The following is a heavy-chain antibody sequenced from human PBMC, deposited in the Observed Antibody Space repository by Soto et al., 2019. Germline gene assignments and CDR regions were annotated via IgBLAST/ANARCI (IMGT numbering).Heavy chain of an antibody. D-gene: IGHD1-26*01. V-gene: IGHV1-46*01. CDR3: ARSGNPRIVGATDSY. CDR1: GYTFTSYY. CDR2: INPSGGST. Sequence: ASVXVSCKASGYTFTSYYMHWVRQAPGQGLEWMGIINPSGGSTSYAQKFQGRVTMTRDTSTSTVYMELSSLRSEDTAVYYCARSGNPRIVGATDSYWGQGTLVTVSS. J-gene: IGHJ4*02.